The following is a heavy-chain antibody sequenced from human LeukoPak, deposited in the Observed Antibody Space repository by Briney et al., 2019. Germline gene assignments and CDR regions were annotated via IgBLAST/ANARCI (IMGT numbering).Heavy chain of an antibody. Sequence: SETLSLTCTVSGGSISSSSYYWGWIRQPPGKGLEWIGSIYYSGSTYYNPSLKSRVTISVDTSKNQFSLKLSSVTAADTAVYYCARDRYYYDSSGYLLTDYWGQGTLVTVSS. CDR1: GGSISSSSYY. CDR3: ARDRYYYDSSGYLLTDY. J-gene: IGHJ4*02. CDR2: IYYSGST. V-gene: IGHV4-39*07. D-gene: IGHD3-22*01.